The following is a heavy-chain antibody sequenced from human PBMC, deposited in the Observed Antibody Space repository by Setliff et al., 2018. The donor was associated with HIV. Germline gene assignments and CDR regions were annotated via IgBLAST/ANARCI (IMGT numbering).Heavy chain of an antibody. J-gene: IGHJ4*02. CDR3: ARDKGIAVAGRLDY. D-gene: IGHD6-19*01. V-gene: IGHV3-30-3*01. CDR1: GFTFSSYA. CDR2: ISYDGSNK. Sequence: GGSLRLSCAASGFTFSSYAMHWVRQAPGKGLEWVAVISYDGSNKYYADSVKGRFTISRDNSKNTLYLQMNSLRAEDTAVYYCARDKGIAVAGRLDYWGQGTLVTVSS.